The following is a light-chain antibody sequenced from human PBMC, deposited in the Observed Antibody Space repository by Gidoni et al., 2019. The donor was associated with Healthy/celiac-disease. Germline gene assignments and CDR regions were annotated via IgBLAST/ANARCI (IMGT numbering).Light chain of an antibody. CDR2: KAS. CDR1: QSISIW. Sequence: DIQMTQSPSTLSASVGDRVTITCRASQSISIWLAWYQQKPGKAPKRLIYKASSLESGVPSRFSGSGSGTEFTLTISSLQPDDFATYYCQQYNSYPFTFGPGTKVDIK. J-gene: IGKJ3*01. V-gene: IGKV1-5*03. CDR3: QQYNSYPFT.